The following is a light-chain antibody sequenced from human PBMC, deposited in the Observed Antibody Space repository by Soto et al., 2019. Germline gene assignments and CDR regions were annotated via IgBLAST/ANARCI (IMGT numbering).Light chain of an antibody. CDR2: DVS. V-gene: IGLV2-11*01. J-gene: IGLJ2*01. Sequence: ALTQPRSVSGSPGQSVTISCTGTSSDVGAYNYVSWFQQHPGKAPKLMMSDVSKRPSGVPDRFSGSKSGTTASLTISGLQAEDEADYYCCSYAGSYTLLFGGGTKVTVL. CDR1: SSDVGAYNY. CDR3: CSYAGSYTLL.